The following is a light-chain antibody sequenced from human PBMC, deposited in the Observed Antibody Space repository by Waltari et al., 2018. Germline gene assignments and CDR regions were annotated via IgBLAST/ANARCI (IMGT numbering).Light chain of an antibody. CDR2: AVS. Sequence: DIQMTQSPSSLSASVGDRLTITCRASQSITTYLNWFQHKPGKAPDLLIYAVSNLQSGVPSRFSGSGSGTDFTLTISSLQPEDFATYYCQQTYSAPYTFDQGTKLEIK. CDR3: QQTYSAPYT. J-gene: IGKJ2*01. CDR1: QSITTY. V-gene: IGKV1-39*01.